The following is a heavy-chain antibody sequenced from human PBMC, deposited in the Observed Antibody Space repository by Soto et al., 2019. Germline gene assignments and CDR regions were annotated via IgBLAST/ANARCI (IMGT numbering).Heavy chain of an antibody. D-gene: IGHD6-19*01. J-gene: IGHJ4*02. V-gene: IGHV3-33*01. Sequence: QVQLVESGGGVVQPGRSLRLSCAASGFTFSSYGMHWVRQAPGKGLEWVAVIWYDASNKYYAYSVKGRFTISRDNSKNTLYLQMNRLRSEDTAVYYCARDCAGYSSGWYQRGGFDYWGQGTLVTVSS. CDR1: GFTFSSYG. CDR3: ARDCAGYSSGWYQRGGFDY. CDR2: IWYDASNK.